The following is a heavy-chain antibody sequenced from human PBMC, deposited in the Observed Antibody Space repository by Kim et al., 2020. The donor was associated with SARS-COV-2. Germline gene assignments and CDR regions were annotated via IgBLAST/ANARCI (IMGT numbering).Heavy chain of an antibody. J-gene: IGHJ6*02. CDR1: GGSFSGYY. D-gene: IGHD2-15*01. CDR3: ARGNTRYYYYYGMDV. V-gene: IGHV4-34*01. CDR2: INHSGST. Sequence: SETLSLTCAVYGGSFSGYYWSWIRQPPGKGLEWIGEINHSGSTNYNPSLKSRVTISVDTSKNQFSLKLSSVTAADTAVYYCARGNTRYYYYYGMDVWGQG.